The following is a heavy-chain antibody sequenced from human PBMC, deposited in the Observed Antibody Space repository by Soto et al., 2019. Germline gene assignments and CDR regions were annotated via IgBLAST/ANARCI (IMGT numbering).Heavy chain of an antibody. D-gene: IGHD1-7*01. J-gene: IGHJ5*02. Sequence: PGGSLSLSCTASGFPFSSYAISWVRQAPGKGLEWVSAISGSGGSTYYADSVKGRFTISRDNSKNTLYLQMNSLRAEDTAVYYCAKANPWYNWNYDPWFDPWGEGTLVTVSS. CDR2: ISGSGGST. CDR1: GFPFSSYA. V-gene: IGHV3-23*01. CDR3: AKANPWYNWNYDPWFDP.